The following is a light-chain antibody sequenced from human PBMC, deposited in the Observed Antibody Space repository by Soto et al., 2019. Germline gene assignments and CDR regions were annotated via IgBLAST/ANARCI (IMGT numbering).Light chain of an antibody. CDR1: QSVDSSF. CDR2: GAS. Sequence: EIVLTQSPGFLTLSPGERATLYCRASQSVDSSFFAWYQQKPGQAPRLLIYGASKRATGIPDRFSGSGSGTDFTLTISRLEPEDFAVYYCQQYVSSVTFGQGTKVEIK. J-gene: IGKJ1*01. CDR3: QQYVSSVT. V-gene: IGKV3-20*01.